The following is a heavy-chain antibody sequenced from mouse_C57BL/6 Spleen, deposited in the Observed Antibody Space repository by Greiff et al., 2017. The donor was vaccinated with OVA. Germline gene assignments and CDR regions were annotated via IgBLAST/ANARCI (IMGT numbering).Heavy chain of an antibody. Sequence: EVQGVESGGGLVKPGGSLKLSCAASGFTFSDYGMHWVRQAPAKGLEWVAYISSGSSTIYYADTVKGRFTIYIDNAKNTLFLQITSLKSEDTALYYCTRHYGSSGFAYWGQGTLVTVSA. CDR3: TRHYGSSGFAY. D-gene: IGHD1-1*01. J-gene: IGHJ3*01. CDR2: ISSGSSTI. V-gene: IGHV5-17*01. CDR1: GFTFSDYG.